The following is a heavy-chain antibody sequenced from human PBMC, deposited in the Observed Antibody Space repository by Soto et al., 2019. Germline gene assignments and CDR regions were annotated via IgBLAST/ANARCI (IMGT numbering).Heavy chain of an antibody. Sequence: SGGSLRLSCSVSGFTFMSYAMHWVRQAPGKRLEVVSIISRHGQISYYASSVRDRFTISRDNSKNTLYLKMNRLNVDAKAISYSANDRLGLFAEWLGGYFEQWGKGTMVTVSS. V-gene: IGHV3-64D*06. CDR3: ANDRLGLFAEWLGGYFEQ. CDR2: ISRHGQIS. J-gene: IGHJ4*02. D-gene: IGHD3-10*02. CDR1: GFTFMSYA.